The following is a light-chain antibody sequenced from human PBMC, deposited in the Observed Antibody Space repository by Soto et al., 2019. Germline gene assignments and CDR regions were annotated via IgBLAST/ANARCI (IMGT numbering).Light chain of an antibody. J-gene: IGKJ1*01. CDR3: QQYGSSSWT. CDR2: GAS. CDR1: RSVGSNY. V-gene: IGKV3-20*01. Sequence: IVMTQSPATLSMSPGERATLSCRASRSVGSNYLAWYQRKPGQAPRLLIYGASRRATGIPDRFSGDGSGTEFSLTISRLEPEDSAVYYCQQYGSSSWTFGQGTKVDI.